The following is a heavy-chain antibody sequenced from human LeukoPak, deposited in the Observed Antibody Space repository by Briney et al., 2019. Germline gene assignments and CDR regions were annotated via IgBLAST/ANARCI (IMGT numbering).Heavy chain of an antibody. CDR2: ISSSGSTI. D-gene: IGHD2-15*01. V-gene: IGHV3-11*01. J-gene: IGHJ5*02. Sequence: GGSLRLSCAASGFTFSDYYMSWIRQAPGKGLEWVSYISSSGSTIYYADSVKGRFPISRDDAKNSLHLQMNSLSAEDTAVYYGARGARDINSIWSDPWGQGTLFTVSS. CDR1: GFTFSDYY. CDR3: ARGARDINSIWSDP.